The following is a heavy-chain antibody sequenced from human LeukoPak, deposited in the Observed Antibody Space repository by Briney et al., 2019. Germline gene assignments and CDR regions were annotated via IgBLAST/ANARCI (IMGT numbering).Heavy chain of an antibody. CDR1: GFTFSSYA. V-gene: IGHV3-30*04. Sequence: GGSLRLSCAASGFTFSSYAMHWVRQAPGKGLEWVAVISYDGSNKYYADSVKGRFTISRDNSKNTLYLQMNSLRAEDTAVYYCARDYCSGGSCYSGNWFDPWGQGTLVTVSS. D-gene: IGHD2-15*01. J-gene: IGHJ5*02. CDR2: ISYDGSNK. CDR3: ARDYCSGGSCYSGNWFDP.